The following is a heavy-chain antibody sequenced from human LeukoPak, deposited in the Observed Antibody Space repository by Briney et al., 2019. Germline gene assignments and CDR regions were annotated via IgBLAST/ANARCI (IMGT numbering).Heavy chain of an antibody. D-gene: IGHD3-10*02. V-gene: IGHV4-38-2*01. CDR3: ARVGASYVGNYYMDV. CDR2: IYHSGNT. CDR1: GCSISSGYY. Sequence: SETLSLTCALSGCSISSGYYWGWTRQPPGKGLEWIGSIYHSGNTYYNPSLKSRVTISLDTSKNQFSLKLSSVTSADTAVYYCARVGASYVGNYYMDVWGKGTTVTVTS. J-gene: IGHJ6*03.